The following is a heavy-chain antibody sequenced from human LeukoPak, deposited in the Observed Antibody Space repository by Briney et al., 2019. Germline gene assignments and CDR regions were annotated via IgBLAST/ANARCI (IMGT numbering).Heavy chain of an antibody. D-gene: IGHD3-3*01. J-gene: IGHJ4*02. V-gene: IGHV3-53*01. Sequence: GGSLRLSCAASGFTVSSNYMSWVRQAPGKGLEWVSVIYSGGSTYYADSVKGRFTISRDNSKNMLYLQMNSLRAEDTAVYYCARAGGPIFGAFDYWGQGTLVTVSS. CDR3: ARAGGPIFGAFDY. CDR1: GFTVSSNY. CDR2: IYSGGST.